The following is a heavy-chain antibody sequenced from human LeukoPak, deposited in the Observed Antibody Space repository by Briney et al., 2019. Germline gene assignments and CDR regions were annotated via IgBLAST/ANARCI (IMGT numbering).Heavy chain of an antibody. CDR1: GGSIGSCY. J-gene: IGHJ4*02. V-gene: IGHV4-39*01. CDR3: ATLTAAGTVDY. D-gene: IGHD6-13*01. CDR2: IYYSGNT. Sequence: PSETLSLTCTVSGGSIGSCYWGWIRQPPGRGLEWVASIYYSGNTYYNPSLKSRVTISVDTSKDQFSLKLSSVTAADTAVYYCATLTAAGTVDYWGQGTLVTVSS.